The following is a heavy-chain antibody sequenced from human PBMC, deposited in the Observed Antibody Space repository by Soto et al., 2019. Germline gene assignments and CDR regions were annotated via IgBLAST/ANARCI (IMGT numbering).Heavy chain of an antibody. CDR3: AREVPYYYDSSGYYSRFSYGMDV. CDR2: IIPIFGTA. CDR1: GGTYSSDA. Sequence: SVKLSCTASGGTYSSDASRRVRQATGQGLEWMGGIIPIFGTANYAQKCQGRVTITADESTSTAYMELSSLRSEDTAVYYCAREVPYYYDSSGYYSRFSYGMDVWGHGTTVTVSS. J-gene: IGHJ6*02. D-gene: IGHD3-22*01. V-gene: IGHV1-69*01.